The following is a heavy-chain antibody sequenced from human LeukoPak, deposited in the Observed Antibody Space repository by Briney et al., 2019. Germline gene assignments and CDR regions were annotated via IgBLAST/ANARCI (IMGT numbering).Heavy chain of an antibody. V-gene: IGHV4-59*01. J-gene: IGHJ4*02. Sequence: PSETLSLTCTVSGGSTSSYYWSWIRQPPGKGLEWIGYIYYSGSTNYNPSLKSRVTISVDTSKNQFSLKLSSVAAADTAVYYCARDIMTTARGGFDYWGQGTLVTVSS. CDR2: IYYSGST. D-gene: IGHD3-16*01. CDR1: GGSTSSYY. CDR3: ARDIMTTARGGFDY.